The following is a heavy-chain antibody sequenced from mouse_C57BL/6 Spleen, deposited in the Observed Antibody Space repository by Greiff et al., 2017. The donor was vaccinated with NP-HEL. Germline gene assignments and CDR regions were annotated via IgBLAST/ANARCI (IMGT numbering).Heavy chain of an antibody. V-gene: IGHV1-55*01. CDR3: ARYGNYSYWYFDV. CDR1: GYTFTSYW. Sequence: VQLQQSGAELVKPGASVKMSCKASGYTFTSYWITWVKQRPGQGLEWIGDIYPGSGSTNYNEKFKSKATLTVDTSSSTAYMQLSSLTSEDSAVYYCARYGNYSYWYFDVWGTRTTVTVSS. CDR2: IYPGSGST. J-gene: IGHJ1*03. D-gene: IGHD2-1*01.